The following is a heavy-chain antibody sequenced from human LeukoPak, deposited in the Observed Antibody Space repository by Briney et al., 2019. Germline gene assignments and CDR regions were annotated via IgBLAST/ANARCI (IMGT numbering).Heavy chain of an antibody. Sequence: SETLSLTCTVSGGSISSYYWSWIRQPPGKGLEWIGYIYYRGSTNYNPSLKSRVTISVDTSKNQFSPKLSSVTAADTAVYYCARDRHTALDYWGQGTLVTVSS. CDR1: GGSISSYY. J-gene: IGHJ4*02. CDR3: ARDRHTALDY. D-gene: IGHD5-18*01. V-gene: IGHV4-59*01. CDR2: IYYRGST.